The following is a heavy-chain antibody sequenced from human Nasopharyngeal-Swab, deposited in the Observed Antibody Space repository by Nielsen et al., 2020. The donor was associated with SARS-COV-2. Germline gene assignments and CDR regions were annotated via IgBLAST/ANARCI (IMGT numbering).Heavy chain of an antibody. V-gene: IGHV1-8*01. J-gene: IGHJ3*02. CDR2: MNPNSGNT. D-gene: IGHD6-19*01. CDR3: ARGAGYSSGWNAFDI. Sequence: WVRQAPGQGLEWMGWMNPNSGNTGYAQKFQGRVTMTRNTSISTAYMELSSLRSEDTAVYYCARGAGYSSGWNAFDIWGQGTVVTVSS.